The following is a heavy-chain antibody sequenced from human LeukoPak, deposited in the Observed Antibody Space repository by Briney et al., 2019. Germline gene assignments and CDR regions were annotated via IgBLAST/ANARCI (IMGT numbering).Heavy chain of an antibody. CDR2: IYYSGRT. CDR3: ARHGGYCRSTSCFEYFQH. CDR1: GGSIRSSSKY. V-gene: IGHV4-39*01. J-gene: IGHJ1*01. Sequence: PSVTLSLTCTVSGGSIRSSSKYWGWIRQPPGKGGGWIGSIYYSGRTYNNPSLKSRVTDSADTSKNQSAPRLSSVTAADTAVYYCARHGGYCRSTSCFEYFQHWGQGNLVTVSS. D-gene: IGHD2-2*01.